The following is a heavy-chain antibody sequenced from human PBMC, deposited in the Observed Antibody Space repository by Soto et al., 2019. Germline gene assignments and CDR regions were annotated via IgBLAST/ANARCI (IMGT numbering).Heavy chain of an antibody. J-gene: IGHJ6*02. CDR1: GFSLSTSGMC. V-gene: IGHV2-70*01. Sequence: PTLVNPTQTLTLTCTFSGFSLSTSGMCVSWIRQPPGKALEWLALIDWDDDKYYSTSLKTRLTISKDTSKNQVVLTMPNMAPVATPTYYCARTRSEFPDIFSRPQYYYYYYGMDVWGQGTTVTVSS. D-gene: IGHD3-9*01. CDR3: ARTRSEFPDIFSRPQYYYYYYGMDV. CDR2: IDWDDDK.